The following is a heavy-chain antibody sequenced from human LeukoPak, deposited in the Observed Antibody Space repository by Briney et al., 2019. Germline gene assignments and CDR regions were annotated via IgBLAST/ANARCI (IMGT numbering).Heavy chain of an antibody. CDR3: AKLPGAGYSSGWYGFFDY. V-gene: IGHV3-23*01. J-gene: IGHJ4*02. Sequence: GGSLRLSCAASGFTFSSYAMSWVRQAPGKGLEWVSAISGSGGSTYYADSVKGRFTISRDNSKNTLYLQVNSLRAEDTAVYYCAKLPGAGYSSGWYGFFDYWGQGTLVTVSS. CDR2: ISGSGGST. D-gene: IGHD6-19*01. CDR1: GFTFSSYA.